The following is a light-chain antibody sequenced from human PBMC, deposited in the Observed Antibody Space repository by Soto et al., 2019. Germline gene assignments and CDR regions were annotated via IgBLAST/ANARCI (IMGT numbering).Light chain of an antibody. J-gene: IGKJ1*01. CDR1: QSVSYY. CDR3: QQYVRAPWT. CDR2: GAS. V-gene: IGKV3-20*01. Sequence: EIVLTQSPVTLSLSPGERATLSCRASQSVSYYLGWYQQKPGQAPRLVMYGASIRTSGIPDRFSGSGSGTDFTLTISRLEPEDFAVYYCQQYVRAPWTFGQGTKVDIK.